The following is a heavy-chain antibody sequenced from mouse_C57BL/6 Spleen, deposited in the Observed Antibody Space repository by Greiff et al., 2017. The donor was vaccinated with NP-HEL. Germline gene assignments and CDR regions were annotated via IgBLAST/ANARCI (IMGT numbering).Heavy chain of an antibody. CDR2: IYPGDGDT. V-gene: IGHV1-82*01. J-gene: IGHJ4*01. CDR3: AREAQATPMDY. D-gene: IGHD3-2*02. CDR1: GYAFSSSW. Sequence: VQLQQSGPELVKPGASVKISCKASGYAFSSSWMNWVKQRPGKGLEWIGRIYPGDGDTNYNGKFKGKATLTADKSSSTAYMQLSSLTSEDSAVYFCAREAQATPMDYWGQGTSVTVSS.